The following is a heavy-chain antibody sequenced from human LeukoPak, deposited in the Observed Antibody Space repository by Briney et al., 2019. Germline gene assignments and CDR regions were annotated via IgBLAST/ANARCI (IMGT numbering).Heavy chain of an antibody. J-gene: IGHJ4*02. D-gene: IGHD2-2*01. V-gene: IGHV3-15*01. CDR3: TTDYYCSSTSCYVD. CDR1: GFTFINAW. Sequence: GGSLRLSCAASGFTFINAWMSWVRQAPGKGLEWVGRIRSKTDGGTTDYAAPVKGRFTISRDDSKNTLSLQMNSLKAEDTAVYYCTTDYYCSSTSCYVDWGQGTLVTVSS. CDR2: IRSKTDGGTT.